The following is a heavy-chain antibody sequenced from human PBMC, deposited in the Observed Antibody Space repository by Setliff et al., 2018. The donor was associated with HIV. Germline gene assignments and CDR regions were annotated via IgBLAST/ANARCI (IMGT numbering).Heavy chain of an antibody. CDR3: ALLWPFDY. J-gene: IGHJ4*02. CDR2: INEDGSEK. V-gene: IGHV3-7*03. Sequence: GGSLRLSCAASGFTFSSSWMSWVHQAPGKGLEWVANINEDGSEKYYMDSVKGRFTISRDNAENSLFLQMNSLRAEDTAIYYCALLWPFDYWGQGALVTVSS. CDR1: GFTFSSSW. D-gene: IGHD3-10*01.